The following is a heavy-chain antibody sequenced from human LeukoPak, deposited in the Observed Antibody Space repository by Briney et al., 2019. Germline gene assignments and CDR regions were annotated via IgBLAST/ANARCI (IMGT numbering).Heavy chain of an antibody. CDR3: AREHAGAKGIPGTRAFDY. V-gene: IGHV1-2*02. CDR2: INPNSGGT. J-gene: IGHJ4*02. Sequence: ASVKVSCKASGYTFTGYYIHWVRQAPGQGLEWMGWINPNSGGTNYAQKFQGRVTMTRDTSIRTAYMDLSRLRSDDTAMYYCAREHAGAKGIPGTRAFDYWGQGTLVTVSS. D-gene: IGHD1-20*01. CDR1: GYTFTGYY.